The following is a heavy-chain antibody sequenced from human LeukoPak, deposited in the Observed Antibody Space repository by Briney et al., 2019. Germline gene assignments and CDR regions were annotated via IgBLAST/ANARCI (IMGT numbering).Heavy chain of an antibody. CDR3: ARHEGSSLSDAFDM. Sequence: GEALKISCNTPGYSLTNQWIGWVRQMPGKGLEWMGIVCPNDYDTRYSPSFQGRVTISADKSIGAAYLQWSSLRGSDTAMHYCARHEGSSLSDAFDMWGQGTLVSVSS. CDR2: VCPNDYDT. J-gene: IGHJ3*02. CDR1: GYSLTNQW. D-gene: IGHD6-19*01. V-gene: IGHV5-51*01.